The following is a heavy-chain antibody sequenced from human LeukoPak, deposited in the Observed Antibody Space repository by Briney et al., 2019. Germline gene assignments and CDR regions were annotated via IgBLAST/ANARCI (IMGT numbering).Heavy chain of an antibody. Sequence: SVKVSCKASGGTFSSYAISWVRQAPGQGLEWMGGIIPIFGTANYAQKFQGRVTITTDESTSTAYMELSSLRSEDTAVYYCARGNGEQLGHNWFDPWGQGTLVTVSS. CDR1: GGTFSSYA. J-gene: IGHJ5*02. D-gene: IGHD6-6*01. V-gene: IGHV1-69*05. CDR3: ARGNGEQLGHNWFDP. CDR2: IIPIFGTA.